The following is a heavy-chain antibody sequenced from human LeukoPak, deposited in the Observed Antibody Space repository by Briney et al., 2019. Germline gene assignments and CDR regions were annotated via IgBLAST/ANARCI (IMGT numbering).Heavy chain of an antibody. J-gene: IGHJ4*02. CDR3: ARSRIAARRGGDY. CDR1: GFTFDDYA. CDR2: ISWNSGSI. V-gene: IGHV3-9*01. Sequence: GRSLRLSCAASGFTFDDYAMHWVRQAPGKGLEWVSGISWNSGSIGYADSVKGRFTISRDNAKNSLYLQMNSLRAEDTAVYYCARSRIAARRGGDYWGQGTLVTVSS. D-gene: IGHD6-6*01.